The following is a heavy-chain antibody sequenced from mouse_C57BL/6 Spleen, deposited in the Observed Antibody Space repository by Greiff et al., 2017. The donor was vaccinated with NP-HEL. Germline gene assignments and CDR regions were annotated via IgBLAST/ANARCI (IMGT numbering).Heavy chain of an antibody. CDR2: ISSGSSTI. V-gene: IGHV5-17*01. CDR1: GFTFSDYG. Sequence: EVMLVESGGGLVKPGGSLKLSCAASGFTFSDYGMHWVRQAPEKGLEWVAYISSGSSTIYYADKVKGRFTISRDNAKNTLFLQMTSLRSEDTAMYYCARWGNPAWFAYWGQGTLVTVSA. CDR3: ARWGNPAWFAY. D-gene: IGHD2-1*01. J-gene: IGHJ3*01.